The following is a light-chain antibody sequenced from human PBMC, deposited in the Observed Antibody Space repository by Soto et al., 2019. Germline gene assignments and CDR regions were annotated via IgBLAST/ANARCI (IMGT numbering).Light chain of an antibody. V-gene: IGKV1-27*01. CDR2: AAS. CDR1: QGITTY. J-gene: IGKJ1*01. Sequence: DIQMTQSPSSLSASVGDRVTITCRASQGITTYLAWYQQKPGKVPKLLIYAASTLQSGVPSRFSGSGSGTDFSLTISSVQPEDFATYYCQKYRSAPRTLGQGTKVEIK. CDR3: QKYRSAPRT.